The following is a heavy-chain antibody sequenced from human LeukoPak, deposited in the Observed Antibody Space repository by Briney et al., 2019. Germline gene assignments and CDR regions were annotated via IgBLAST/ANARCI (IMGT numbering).Heavy chain of an antibody. Sequence: SETLSLTCTVSGGSISSYYWTWIRQPAGKGLEWVGRIYPSGSTNYNPSLKSRVTMSVDTSKNQFSLKLNSVTAADTAAYYCARENSGSYRQFDYWGQGTLVTVSS. CDR1: GGSISSYY. V-gene: IGHV4-4*07. CDR3: ARENSGSYRQFDY. J-gene: IGHJ4*02. D-gene: IGHD1-26*01. CDR2: IYPSGST.